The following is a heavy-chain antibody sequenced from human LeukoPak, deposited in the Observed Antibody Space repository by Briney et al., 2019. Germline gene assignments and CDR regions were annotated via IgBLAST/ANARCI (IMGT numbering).Heavy chain of an antibody. CDR3: AREIYYYDSSTSYLQFYFDH. Sequence: TGGSLRLSCAASGFTFSSYWMSWVRQAPGKGLEWVANIKQDGSEKYYVDSVKGRFTISRDNAKNSLYLQMNSLRAEDTAVYYCAREIYYYDSSTSYLQFYFDHWGLGTLVTVSS. CDR1: GFTFSSYW. V-gene: IGHV3-7*01. D-gene: IGHD3-22*01. J-gene: IGHJ4*02. CDR2: IKQDGSEK.